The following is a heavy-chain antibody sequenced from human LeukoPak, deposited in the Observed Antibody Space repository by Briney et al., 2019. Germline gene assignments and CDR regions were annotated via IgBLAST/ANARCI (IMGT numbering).Heavy chain of an antibody. Sequence: GRSLRLSGAASGFTFSSYAMHWVRQAPGKGLEWVAVISYDGSNKYYADSVKGRFTISRDNSKNTLYLQMNSLRAEDTAVYYCARAFGYSYAVTGEHWGQGTLVTVSS. CDR3: ARAFGYSYAVTGEH. J-gene: IGHJ4*02. V-gene: IGHV3-30*04. D-gene: IGHD5-18*01. CDR2: ISYDGSNK. CDR1: GFTFSSYA.